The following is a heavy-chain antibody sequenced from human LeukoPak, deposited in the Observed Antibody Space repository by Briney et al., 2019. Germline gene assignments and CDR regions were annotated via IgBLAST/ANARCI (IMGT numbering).Heavy chain of an antibody. D-gene: IGHD5-12*01. CDR1: GYTFTSYG. J-gene: IGHJ5*02. Sequence: ASVKLSCTASGYTFTSYGISWVRQAPGQGLEWMGWISAYNGNTNYAQKLQGRVTMTTDTSTSTAYMELRSLRSDDTAVYYCARDEGYSGYDSSWFDPWGEGTLVTVSS. CDR2: ISAYNGNT. CDR3: ARDEGYSGYDSSWFDP. V-gene: IGHV1-18*01.